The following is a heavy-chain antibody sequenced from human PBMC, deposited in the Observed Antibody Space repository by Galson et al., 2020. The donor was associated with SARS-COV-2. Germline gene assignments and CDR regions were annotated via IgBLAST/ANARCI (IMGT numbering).Heavy chain of an antibody. CDR3: ARLHYGEYAPEAFDI. CDR1: GTPISSGSYP. V-gene: IGHV4-30-2*01. Sequence: SETLSLTCAVPGTPISSGSYPWNWIRQPPGKGPEWIGYIPHSGGTYYNASLKSRVTISGDRSKNQFSLRLSSVTAADTAVYYCARLHYGEYAPEAFDIWGPGTRVTVAS. CDR2: IPHSGGT. J-gene: IGHJ3*02. D-gene: IGHD4-17*01.